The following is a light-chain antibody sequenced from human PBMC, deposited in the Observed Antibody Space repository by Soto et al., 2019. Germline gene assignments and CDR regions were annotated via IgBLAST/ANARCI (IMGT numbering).Light chain of an antibody. V-gene: IGLV2-8*01. CDR1: SSDVGGYNY. CDR2: EVS. Sequence: QSALTQPPSASGSPGQSVTISCTGTSSDVGGYNYVSWYQQHPGKAPKLMIYEVSKRPSGVPDRFSGSKSGNTASLTVSGLQAENEADYYCSSYAGSNNFVFGTGNQLTV. J-gene: IGLJ1*01. CDR3: SSYAGSNNFV.